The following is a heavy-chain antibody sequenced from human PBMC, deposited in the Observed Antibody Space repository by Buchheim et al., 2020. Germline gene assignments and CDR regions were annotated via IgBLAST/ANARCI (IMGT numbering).Heavy chain of an antibody. CDR1: GGPIRNYY. CDR3: ARTMGVLNCVFYYALDV. V-gene: IGHV4-4*07. D-gene: IGHD2-21*01. J-gene: IGHJ6*02. Sequence: QVQLQESGPGLVKPSETLSLTCTVPGGPIRNYYWSGIRQPAGKGLGWIGRIFPGGSTHNNPSLQSRVTMSPDTSKNKFSLKLSSVTAADTAVYFCARTMGVLNCVFYYALDVWGQGTT. CDR2: IFPGGST.